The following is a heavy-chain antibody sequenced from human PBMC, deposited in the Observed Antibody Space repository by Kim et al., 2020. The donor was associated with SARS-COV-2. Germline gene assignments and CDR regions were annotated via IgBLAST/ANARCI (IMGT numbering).Heavy chain of an antibody. V-gene: IGHV1-69*13. CDR1: GGTFSSYA. CDR3: ARTEYSSTHRGYYYYGMVV. Sequence: SVKVSCKASGGTFSSYAISWVRQAPGQGLEWMGGIIPIFGTANYAQKFQGRVTITADESTSTAYMELSSLRSEDTAVYYCARTEYSSTHRGYYYYGMVVWGQGTTVTVSS. J-gene: IGHJ6*02. CDR2: IIPIFGTA. D-gene: IGHD6-6*01.